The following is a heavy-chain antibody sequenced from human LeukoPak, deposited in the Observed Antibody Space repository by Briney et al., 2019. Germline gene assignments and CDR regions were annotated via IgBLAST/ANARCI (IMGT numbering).Heavy chain of an antibody. D-gene: IGHD3-3*01. Sequence: GGSLRLSCAASGLTLSTYWTHWVRQGPGKGLVWVSYISPDGTITRYADSVKGRFTISRDNAKNTLYLQMDSLRVEDTAVYYCATPWSYWGQGTLVTVSS. J-gene: IGHJ4*02. CDR2: ISPDGTIT. V-gene: IGHV3-74*01. CDR1: GLTLSTYW. CDR3: ATPWSY.